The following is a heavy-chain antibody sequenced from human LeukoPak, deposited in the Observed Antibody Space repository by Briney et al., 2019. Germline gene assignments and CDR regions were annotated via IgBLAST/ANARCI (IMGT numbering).Heavy chain of an antibody. J-gene: IGHJ1*01. Sequence: GGSLRLSCAASGFTFSSYAMSWVRQAPGKGLGWVSAISGSGGSTYYADSVKGRFTISRDNSKNTLYLQMNSLRAEDTAVYYCAKEGPYSSGWYRSRYYFQHWGQGTLVTVFS. V-gene: IGHV3-23*01. CDR1: GFTFSSYA. CDR2: ISGSGGST. CDR3: AKEGPYSSGWYRSRYYFQH. D-gene: IGHD6-19*01.